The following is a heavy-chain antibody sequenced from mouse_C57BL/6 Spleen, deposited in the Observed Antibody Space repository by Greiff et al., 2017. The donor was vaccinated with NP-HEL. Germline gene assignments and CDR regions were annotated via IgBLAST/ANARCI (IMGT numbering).Heavy chain of an antibody. V-gene: IGHV1-62-2*01. CDR1: GYTFTEYT. CDR3: ARHEDDDGSFAY. Sequence: VQRVESGAELVKPGASVKLSCKASGYTFTEYTIHWVKQRSGQGLEWIGWFYPGSGSIKYNEKFKDKATLTADKSSSTVYMELSRLTSEDSAVYFCARHEDDDGSFAYWGQGTLVTVSA. CDR2: FYPGSGSI. D-gene: IGHD2-3*01. J-gene: IGHJ3*01.